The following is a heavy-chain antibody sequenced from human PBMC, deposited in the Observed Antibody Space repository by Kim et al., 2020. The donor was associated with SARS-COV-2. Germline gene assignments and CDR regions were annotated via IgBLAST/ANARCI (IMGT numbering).Heavy chain of an antibody. Sequence: ATGKGKFTISRDESKNTLYLQMNSLKTENTAVYYCTTDAQLWIQLWSFFDYWGQGTLVTVSS. V-gene: IGHV3-15*01. J-gene: IGHJ4*02. D-gene: IGHD5-18*01. CDR3: TTDAQLWIQLWSFFDY.